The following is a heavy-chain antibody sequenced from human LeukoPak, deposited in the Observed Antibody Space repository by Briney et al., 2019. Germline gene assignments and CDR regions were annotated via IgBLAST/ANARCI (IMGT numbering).Heavy chain of an antibody. CDR1: GFTVSSNY. CDR3: ARAAPGGKYYFDY. Sequence: GGSLRLSCAASGFTVSSNYLSWVRQAPGKGLEYVSIIYSGGSTYYADAVKGRFTISRDNSKNTLYLQMNSLRAEDTAVYYCARAAPGGKYYFDYWGQGTLVTVSS. CDR2: IYSGGST. V-gene: IGHV3-53*01. D-gene: IGHD6-6*01. J-gene: IGHJ4*02.